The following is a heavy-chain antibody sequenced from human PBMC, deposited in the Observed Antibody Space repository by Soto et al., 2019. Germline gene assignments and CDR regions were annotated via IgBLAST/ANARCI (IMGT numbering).Heavy chain of an antibody. CDR1: GFTFSSYS. CDR2: ISSTSSYI. CDR3: ARDPSYFDF. J-gene: IGHJ4*02. V-gene: IGHV3-21*01. Sequence: PGGSLRLSCAASGFTFSSYSINLVRQAPGKGLEWVSSISSTSSYIYYADSVRGRFTISRDNAKNSLYLQLNSLRAEDTAVYYCARDPSYFDFWGQGTLVTVSS.